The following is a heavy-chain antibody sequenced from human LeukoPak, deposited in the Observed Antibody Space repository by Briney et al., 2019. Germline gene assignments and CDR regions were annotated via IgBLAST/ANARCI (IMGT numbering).Heavy chain of an antibody. Sequence: GGSLRLSCAASGFTFSDYYMSWIRQAPGKGREWVSYISSSSSYTNYADSVKGRFTISRDNAKNSLYLQMNSLRAEDTAVYYCARDLSSATIGLDAFDIWGQGTMVTVSS. J-gene: IGHJ3*02. CDR2: ISSSSSYT. CDR1: GFTFSDYY. D-gene: IGHD5-12*01. CDR3: ARDLSSATIGLDAFDI. V-gene: IGHV3-11*06.